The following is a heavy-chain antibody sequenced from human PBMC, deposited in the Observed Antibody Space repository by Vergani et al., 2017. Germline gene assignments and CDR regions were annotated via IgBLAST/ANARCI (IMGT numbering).Heavy chain of an antibody. CDR2: ISGSGGST. D-gene: IGHD4-17*01. CDR3: ARDLGTYGEGPAEYFQH. Sequence: EVQLVDSGGGLVKPGGSLRLSCAASGFTFSSSAMRWFRQAPGKGLEWVSAISGSGGSTYYADTVKGRFTISRDNSKNTPYLEMNSLTAADTAGYYCARDLGTYGEGPAEYFQHWGQGTLVTVSS. J-gene: IGHJ1*01. V-gene: IGHV3-23*04. CDR1: GFTFSSSA.